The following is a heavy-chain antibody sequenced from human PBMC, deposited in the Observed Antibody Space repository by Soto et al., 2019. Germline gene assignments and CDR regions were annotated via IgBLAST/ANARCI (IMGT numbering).Heavy chain of an antibody. Sequence: GGSLRLSCAASGFTFSSYGMHWVRQAPGKGLEWVAVIWYDGSNKYYADSVKGRFTISRDNSKNTLYLQMNSLRAEDTAVYYCARSLILPTYNWFDPWGQGTLVTVSS. D-gene: IGHD3-16*01. J-gene: IGHJ5*02. CDR3: ARSLILPTYNWFDP. CDR2: IWYDGSNK. CDR1: GFTFSSYG. V-gene: IGHV3-33*01.